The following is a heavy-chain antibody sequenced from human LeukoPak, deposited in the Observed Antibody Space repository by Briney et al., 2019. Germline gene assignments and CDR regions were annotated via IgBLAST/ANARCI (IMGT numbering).Heavy chain of an antibody. CDR1: GYTFTSYG. V-gene: IGHV1-18*01. J-gene: IGHJ5*01. Sequence: ASVKVSCNASGYTFTSYGISWVRQAPGQGLEWMGWISTSNGNTNYAQKFQGRVTMTTDTSTSTAYMELRTLRSDDTAVYYCARDSSGWYHWFDSWGQGTLVTVSS. D-gene: IGHD6-19*01. CDR3: ARDSSGWYHWFDS. CDR2: ISTSNGNT.